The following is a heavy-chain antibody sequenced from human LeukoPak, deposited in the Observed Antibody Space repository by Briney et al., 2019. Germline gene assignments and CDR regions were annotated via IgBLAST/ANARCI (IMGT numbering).Heavy chain of an antibody. D-gene: IGHD2-2*01. V-gene: IGHV1-18*01. CDR2: TRANNRNT. J-gene: IGHJ6*03. CDR3: ARSQAVVSSSLYYYYMDV. Sequence: GASVKVPCKASGYTFLSHGFSWVRPAPGQGLEWMGWTRANNRNTNYAQRLQGRVSMTTDTSTNTAYMELRTLRSDDTAVYYCARSQAVVSSSLYYYYMDVWGKGTTIIVSS. CDR1: GYTFLSHG.